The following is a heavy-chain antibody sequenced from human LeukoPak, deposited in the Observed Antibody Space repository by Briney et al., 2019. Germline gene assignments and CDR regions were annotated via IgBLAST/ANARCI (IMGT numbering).Heavy chain of an antibody. CDR3: ARRSVVRGKDFDY. D-gene: IGHD3-10*01. Sequence: ASVKVSCKASGYTFTSYAMNWVRQAPGQGLEWMGWINTNTGNPTYAQGFTGRFVFSLDTSVSTAYLQICGLKAEDTAVYYCARRSVVRGKDFDYWGQGTLVTVSS. J-gene: IGHJ4*02. CDR2: INTNTGNP. V-gene: IGHV7-4-1*01. CDR1: GYTFTSYA.